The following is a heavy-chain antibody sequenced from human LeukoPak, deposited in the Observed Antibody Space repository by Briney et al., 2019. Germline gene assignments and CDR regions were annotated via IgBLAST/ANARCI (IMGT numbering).Heavy chain of an antibody. Sequence: GGSLRLSCAASGFTFSSYSINWVRQAPGKGLEWVSSISSSSNYAYYADSVKGRFTISRDNAKNSLYLQMNSLRAEDTAVYYCAGLWVTAPDYWGQGTLVTVST. J-gene: IGHJ4*02. CDR2: ISSSSNYA. V-gene: IGHV3-21*04. CDR3: AGLWVTAPDY. D-gene: IGHD2-2*01. CDR1: GFTFSSYS.